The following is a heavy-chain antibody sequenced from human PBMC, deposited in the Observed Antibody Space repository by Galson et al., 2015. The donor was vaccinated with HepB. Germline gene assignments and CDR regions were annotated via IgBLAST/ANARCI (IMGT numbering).Heavy chain of an antibody. CDR3: ARGIAARTQSDY. J-gene: IGHJ4*02. D-gene: IGHD6-6*01. CDR2: ISYDGSNK. CDR1: GFTFSSYA. V-gene: IGHV3-30-3*01. Sequence: SLRLSCAASGFTFSSYAMHWVRQAPGKGLEWVAVISYDGSNKYYADSVKGRFTISRDNSKNTLYLQMNSLRAEDTAVYYCARGIAARTQSDYWGQGTLVTVSS.